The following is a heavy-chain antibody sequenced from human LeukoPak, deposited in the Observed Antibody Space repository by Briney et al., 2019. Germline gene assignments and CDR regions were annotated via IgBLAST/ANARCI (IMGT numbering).Heavy chain of an antibody. V-gene: IGHV3-30*02. CDR3: AKDPSYLRRVDDY. J-gene: IGHJ4*02. CDR1: GFTFSSYG. Sequence: PGGSLRLSCAASGFTFSSYGMHWVRQAPGKGLEWVAFIRYDGSNKYYADSVKGRFTISRDNSKNTLYLQMNSLRAEDTAVYYCAKDPSYLRRVDDYWGQGTLVTVSS. D-gene: IGHD3-3*01. CDR2: IRYDGSNK.